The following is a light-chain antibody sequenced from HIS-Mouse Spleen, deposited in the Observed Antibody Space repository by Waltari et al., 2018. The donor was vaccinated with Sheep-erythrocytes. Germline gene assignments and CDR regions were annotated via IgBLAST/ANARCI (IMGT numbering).Light chain of an antibody. V-gene: IGLV2-11*01. CDR3: CSYAGSYNHV. J-gene: IGLJ1*01. CDR2: DVS. Sequence: QSAFTQPRSVSGSPGQSVTIPCTAPSSDVGGYNYVSWYQQHPGKAPKLMIYDVSKRPSGVPDRFSGSKSGNTASLTISGLQAEDEADYYCCSYAGSYNHVFATGTKVTVL. CDR1: SSDVGGYNY.